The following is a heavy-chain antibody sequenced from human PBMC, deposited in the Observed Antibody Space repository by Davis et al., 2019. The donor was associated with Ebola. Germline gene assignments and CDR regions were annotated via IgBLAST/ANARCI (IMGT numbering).Heavy chain of an antibody. D-gene: IGHD3-3*01. CDR2: INHSGST. V-gene: IGHV4-34*01. CDR3: ARGSSYYEFAQLDY. CDR1: GGSFSGYY. Sequence: MPSETLSLTCAVYGGSFSGYYWSWIRQPPGKGLEWIGEINHSGSTNYNPSLKSRVTISVDTSKNQFSLKLSSVTAADTAVYYCARGSSYYEFAQLDYWGQGTLVTVSS. J-gene: IGHJ4*02.